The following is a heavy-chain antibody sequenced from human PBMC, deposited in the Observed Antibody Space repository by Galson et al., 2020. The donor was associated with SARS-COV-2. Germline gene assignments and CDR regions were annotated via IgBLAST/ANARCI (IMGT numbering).Heavy chain of an antibody. D-gene: IGHD3-3*01. CDR1: GYTFTGYY. CDR3: ARPDFWSGYYTLDY. Sequence: ASVKVSCKASGYTFTGYYMHWVRQAPGQGLEWMRWINPNSGGTNYAQKFQGRVTMTRDTSISTAYMELSRLRSDDTAVYYCARPDFWSGYYTLDYWGQGTLVTVSS. J-gene: IGHJ4*02. CDR2: INPNSGGT. V-gene: IGHV1-2*02.